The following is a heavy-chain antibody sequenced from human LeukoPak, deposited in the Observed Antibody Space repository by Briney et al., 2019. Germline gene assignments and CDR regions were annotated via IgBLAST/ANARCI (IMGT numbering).Heavy chain of an antibody. D-gene: IGHD6-13*01. Sequence: ASVTVSCKASGYTFTSYGISWVRQAPGQGLEWMGRIIPILGIANYAQKFQGRVTITADKSTSTAYMELSSLRSEDTAVYYCARDRIAAAGVDYWGQGTLVTVSS. CDR2: IIPILGIA. CDR1: GYTFTSYG. V-gene: IGHV1-69*04. J-gene: IGHJ4*02. CDR3: ARDRIAAAGVDY.